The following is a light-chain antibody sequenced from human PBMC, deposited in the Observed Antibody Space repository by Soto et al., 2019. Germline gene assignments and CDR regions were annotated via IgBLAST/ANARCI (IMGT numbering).Light chain of an antibody. V-gene: IGKV3-11*01. J-gene: IGKJ4*01. CDR3: QQRSNWPLT. Sequence: EIVLTQSPATLSLSPAERATLSCRASQSVSSYLAWYQQKPGQAPRLLIYDASNRATGIPARFSGSGSGTDFTLTISSLEPEDFAVYYCQQRSNWPLTFGRGTKVEIK. CDR1: QSVSSY. CDR2: DAS.